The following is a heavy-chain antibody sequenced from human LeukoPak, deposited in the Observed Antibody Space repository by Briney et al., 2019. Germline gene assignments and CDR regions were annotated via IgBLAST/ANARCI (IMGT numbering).Heavy chain of an antibody. CDR2: ITSSSTYI. V-gene: IGHV3-21*01. Sequence: PGESLRLSCAASGFTFSTYNMNWVRQAPGKGLEWVSSITSSSTYIYYADSVKGRFTISRDNAKNSLYLQMNSLRAEDTAVYYCAREFWSGYYIDYWGQGTLVTVSS. D-gene: IGHD3-3*01. CDR3: AREFWSGYYIDY. CDR1: GFTFSTYN. J-gene: IGHJ4*02.